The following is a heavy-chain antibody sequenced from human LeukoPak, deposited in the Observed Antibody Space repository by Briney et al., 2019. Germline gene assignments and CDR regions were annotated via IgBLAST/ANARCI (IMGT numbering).Heavy chain of an antibody. CDR1: GFTFSSYA. CDR3: ASLGNNSAAPFDI. Sequence: GGSLRLSCAASGFTFSSYAMSWVRQAPGKGLEWVSAISGSGGSTYYADSVKGRFTVSRDNSKNTLYLQMNSLRVEDTAVYYCASLGNNSAAPFDIWGQGTMVIVSS. D-gene: IGHD1-1*01. J-gene: IGHJ3*02. V-gene: IGHV3-23*01. CDR2: ISGSGGST.